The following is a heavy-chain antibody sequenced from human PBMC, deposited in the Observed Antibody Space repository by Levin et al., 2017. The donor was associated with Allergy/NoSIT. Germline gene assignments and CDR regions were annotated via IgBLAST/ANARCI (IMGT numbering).Heavy chain of an antibody. CDR1: GFTFSSYA. J-gene: IGHJ4*02. D-gene: IGHD4-17*01. V-gene: IGHV3-23*01. CDR3: AKDLTVTTISYFDH. Sequence: GESLKISCATSGFTFSSYAMSWVRQAPGKGLEWVSSISNNGGRIDYADSVKGRFTISRDNAKNTLYLQMNSLRAEDTALYYCAKDLTVTTISYFDHWGQGTLVTVSS. CDR2: ISNNGGRI.